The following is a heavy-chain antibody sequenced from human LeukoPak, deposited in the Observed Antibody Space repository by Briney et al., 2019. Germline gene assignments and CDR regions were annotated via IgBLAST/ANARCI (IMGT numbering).Heavy chain of an antibody. Sequence: GGSLRRSCAASGFTFSSYWMSWVRQAPGRGLEWVANIKQDGSEEVYVGSVKGRFTISRDNAKNSLFLQMNTLRAEDTAVYYCARDPYSSTWSYGMDVWGQGTTVTVSS. CDR2: IKQDGSEE. V-gene: IGHV3-7*05. CDR3: ARDPYSSTWSYGMDV. J-gene: IGHJ6*02. CDR1: GFTFSSYW. D-gene: IGHD6-6*01.